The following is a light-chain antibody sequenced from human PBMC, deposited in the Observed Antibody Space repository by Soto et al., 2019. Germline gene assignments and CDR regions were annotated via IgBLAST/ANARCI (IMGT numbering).Light chain of an antibody. J-gene: IGLJ2*01. CDR3: SSFRNAVVV. V-gene: IGLV2-14*03. CDR1: NYNY. Sequence: QSALTQPASVSGSPGQSITISCSGTNYNYVSWYQHHPGKAPKLIIYDVSNRPSGVSDRFSASKSGNTASLTISGLQAEDEADYYCSSFRNAVVVFGGGTKLTVL. CDR2: DVS.